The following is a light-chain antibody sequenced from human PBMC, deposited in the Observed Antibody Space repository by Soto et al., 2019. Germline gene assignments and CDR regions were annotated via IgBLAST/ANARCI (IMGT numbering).Light chain of an antibody. V-gene: IGKV3-20*01. CDR2: DLS. J-gene: IGKJ2*02. Sequence: EIVLTQSPGTLSLSPGERATLSCRASQSVSSTYLAWYQQKPGQAPRLLIYDLSRRTTGIPARFSASGSGTDFTLPISRLEPEDVAVYYCQQYGSSPRTFGQGTKLEI. CDR3: QQYGSSPRT. CDR1: QSVSSTY.